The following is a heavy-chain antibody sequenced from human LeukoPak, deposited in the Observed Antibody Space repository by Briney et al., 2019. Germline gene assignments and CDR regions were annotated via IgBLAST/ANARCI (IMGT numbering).Heavy chain of an antibody. V-gene: IGHV1-69*01. D-gene: IGHD2-2*01. CDR1: GGTFSSYA. J-gene: IGHJ6*02. CDR2: IIPIFGTA. CDR3: ARVPAVMVGGSCGMDV. Sequence: ASVKVSCKASGGTFSSYAISWVRQAPGQGLEWMGGIIPIFGTANYAQKFQGRVTITADESTSTAYMELSSLRSEDTAVYYCARVPAVMVGGSCGMDVWGQGTTVTVSS.